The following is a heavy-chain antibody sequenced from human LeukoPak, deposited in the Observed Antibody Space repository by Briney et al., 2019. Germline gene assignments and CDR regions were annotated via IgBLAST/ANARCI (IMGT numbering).Heavy chain of an antibody. CDR3: AREAGVKGLDV. V-gene: IGHV1-2*02. J-gene: IGHJ3*01. Sequence: GASVKVSCKPSGYSFISNHIYWVRQAPGQGLELMGWIMPDISESRSAQNFQGRVTMTWDTSITSAYMELSSLTSDDTAVYFCAREAGVKGLDVWGQGTMVTVSS. CDR2: IMPDISES. CDR1: GYSFISNH.